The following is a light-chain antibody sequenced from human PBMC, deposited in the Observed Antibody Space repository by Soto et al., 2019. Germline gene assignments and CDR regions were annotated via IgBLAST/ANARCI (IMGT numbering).Light chain of an antibody. CDR2: END. CDR1: SSNIGRNY. Sequence: QSVLTQPPSVSAAPGEKVTISCSGTSSNIGRNYVSWYQQLPGSAPKLLIYENDRLPSVIPDRFSGSKSGTAATLDITGLQTGDEADYYCGAWDRGLKAGVFGGGTKMTVL. J-gene: IGLJ3*02. CDR3: GAWDRGLKAGV. V-gene: IGLV1-51*02.